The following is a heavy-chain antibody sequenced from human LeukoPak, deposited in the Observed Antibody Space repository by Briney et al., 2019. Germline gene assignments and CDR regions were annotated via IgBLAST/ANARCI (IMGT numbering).Heavy chain of an antibody. CDR1: GFTFSDAW. D-gene: IGHD3-10*01. J-gene: IGHJ3*02. CDR2: IKRRADGGTP. V-gene: IGHV3-15*01. CDR3: ATQVLLDAFDI. Sequence: PGGSLRLSCAASGFTFSDAWMSWVRQAPGKGLEWVGRIKRRADGGTPDYAAPVTGRFTISRDDSNGTLFLQMNSLTTEDTAVYYCATQVLLDAFDIWGQGTMVIVSS.